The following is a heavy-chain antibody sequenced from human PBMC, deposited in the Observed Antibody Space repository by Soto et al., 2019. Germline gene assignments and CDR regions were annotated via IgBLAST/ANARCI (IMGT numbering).Heavy chain of an antibody. CDR1: GFTFSAYA. CDR2: INVDDST. CDR3: AKNYYFDH. Sequence: EVQLLESRGGLVQPGGSLRLSCAASGFTFSAYAMSWVRQAPGKGLEWVSSINVDDSTYYADSVKGRFTISRDNSKSTVFLELSSLRVEDTATFYCAKNYYFDHWGQGTQVTVSS. J-gene: IGHJ4*02. V-gene: IGHV3-23*01.